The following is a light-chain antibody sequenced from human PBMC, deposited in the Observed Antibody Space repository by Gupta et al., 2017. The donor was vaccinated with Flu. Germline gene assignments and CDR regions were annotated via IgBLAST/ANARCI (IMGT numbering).Light chain of an antibody. CDR2: EDI. J-gene: IGLJ3*02. CDR3: GTWDSSLSGFWV. Sequence: VTISCSGSSTNIGKYFVSWYQQFPGTAPKLLIYEDIKRPSGIPDRFSGSKSGTSATLGITGLQTGDEADYYCGTWDSSLSGFWVFGGGTKLTVL. CDR1: STNIGKYF. V-gene: IGLV1-51*01.